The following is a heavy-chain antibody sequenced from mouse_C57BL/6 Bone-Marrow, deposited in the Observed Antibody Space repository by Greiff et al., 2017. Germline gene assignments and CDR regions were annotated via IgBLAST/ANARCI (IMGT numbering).Heavy chain of an antibody. CDR2: IDPSDSYT. Sequence: QVQLQQPGAELVMPGASVKLSCKASGYTFTSYWMHWVKQRPGQGLEWIGEIDPSDSYTNYNQKFKGKSTVTVDKSSSTAYMQLSSLTSEDSAVYYCARGGYYAMDYWGQGTSVTVSS. CDR3: ARGGYYAMDY. V-gene: IGHV1-69*01. CDR1: GYTFTSYW. J-gene: IGHJ4*01.